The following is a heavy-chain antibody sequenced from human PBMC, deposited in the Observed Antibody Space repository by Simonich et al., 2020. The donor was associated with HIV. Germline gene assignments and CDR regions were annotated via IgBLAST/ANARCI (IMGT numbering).Heavy chain of an antibody. V-gene: IGHV1-69*10. CDR3: ASKLELTGSYNYYAMGV. CDR1: GGSFSTYV. Sequence: GAEVKKPGSSVKVSCKASGGSFSTYVISWVRQAPGQGLEWMGGIIPILGIAKSAQKFQGRVTITADKSTSTAYMELSSLRSEDTAVYYCASKLELTGSYNYYAMGVWGQGTTVTVSS. CDR2: IIPILGIA. J-gene: IGHJ6*02. D-gene: IGHD1-7*01.